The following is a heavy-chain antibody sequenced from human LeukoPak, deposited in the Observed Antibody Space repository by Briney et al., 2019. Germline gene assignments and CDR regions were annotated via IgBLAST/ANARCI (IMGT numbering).Heavy chain of an antibody. CDR2: ISWNSGYI. D-gene: IGHD5-18*01. V-gene: IGHV3-9*01. Sequence: GRSLRLSCAASGFTFGDYAMHWVRQAPGKGLEWVSGISWNSGYIGYVDSVKGRFTISRDNAKNSLYLQINSLRAEDTALYYCAKDKALGGYSYGSYDYWGQGTLVTVSS. CDR1: GFTFGDYA. J-gene: IGHJ4*02. CDR3: AKDKALGGYSYGSYDY.